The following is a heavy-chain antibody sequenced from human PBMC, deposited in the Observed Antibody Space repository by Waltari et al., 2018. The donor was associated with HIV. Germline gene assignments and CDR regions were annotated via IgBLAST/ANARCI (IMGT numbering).Heavy chain of an antibody. D-gene: IGHD2-15*01. CDR2: IYTDDTV. Sequence: VTTGGKLIQPGGSLSLYCFGPNGPIGNNYVSWVRQSPEKGLEWVSVIYTDDTVHYSDSVRGRFVISRVRSKNTISLLLNNLLFEDTAVYYCAIGGRYLGPWGQGTLVTVS. J-gene: IGHJ5*02. CDR3: AIGGRYLGP. V-gene: IGHV3-53*02. CDR1: NGPIGNNY.